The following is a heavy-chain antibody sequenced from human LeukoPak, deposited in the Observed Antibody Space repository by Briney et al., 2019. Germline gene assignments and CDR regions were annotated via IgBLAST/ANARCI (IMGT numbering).Heavy chain of an antibody. Sequence: SETLSLTCAVYGGSFSGYYWSWIRQPPGKGLEWIGEIHHSGSTNYSPSLKSRVTISVDTSKNQFSLKLSSVTAADTAVYYCARARSWRISYYYYGMDVWGQGTTVTVSS. CDR3: ARARSWRISYYYYGMDV. J-gene: IGHJ6*02. V-gene: IGHV4-34*01. CDR1: GGSFSGYY. D-gene: IGHD2/OR15-2a*01. CDR2: IHHSGST.